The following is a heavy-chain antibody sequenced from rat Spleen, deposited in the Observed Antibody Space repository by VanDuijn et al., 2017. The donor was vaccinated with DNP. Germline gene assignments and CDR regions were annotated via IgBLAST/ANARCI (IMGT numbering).Heavy chain of an antibody. D-gene: IGHD1-6*01. CDR1: GFTFSNYD. V-gene: IGHV5-25*01. CDR3: ARLYTTDYFDY. CDR2: ISPSGGST. Sequence: EVQLVESGGGLVQPGRSLKLSCAASGFTFSNYDMAWVRQAPTKGLEWVASISPSGGSTYFGDSVKGRVTISRDNAKSTLYLQMNSLRSEDTATYYCARLYTTDYFDYWGQGVMVTVSS. J-gene: IGHJ2*01.